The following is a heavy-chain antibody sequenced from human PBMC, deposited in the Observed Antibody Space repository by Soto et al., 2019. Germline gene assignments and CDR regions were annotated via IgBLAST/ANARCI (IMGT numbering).Heavy chain of an antibody. J-gene: IGHJ6*04. CDR1: GGSISSYY. D-gene: IGHD1-1*01. CDR3: ARGKRQLPIDYYYYGMDV. V-gene: IGHV4-59*01. Sequence: QVQLQESGPGLVKPSETLSLTCTVSGGSISSYYWSWIRQPPGKGLEWIGYIYYSGSTNYNPSLKSRVTISVDTSKNQFSLKLSAVTAADSAVYYCARGKRQLPIDYYYYGMDVWGEGTTVTVSS. CDR2: IYYSGST.